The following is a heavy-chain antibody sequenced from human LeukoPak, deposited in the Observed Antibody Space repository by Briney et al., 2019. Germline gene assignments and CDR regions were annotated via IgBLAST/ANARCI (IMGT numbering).Heavy chain of an antibody. CDR1: GFTFSDYY. CDR3: ARDKSREWLPTKYYFDY. V-gene: IGHV3-11*04. CDR2: ISSSGSTI. Sequence: GGSLRLSCAASGFTFSDYYMSWIRQAPGKGLEWVSYISSSGSTIYYADSVKGRFTISRNNAKNSLYLQMNSLRAEDTAVYYCARDKSREWLPTKYYFDYWGQGTLVTVSS. D-gene: IGHD5-12*01. J-gene: IGHJ4*02.